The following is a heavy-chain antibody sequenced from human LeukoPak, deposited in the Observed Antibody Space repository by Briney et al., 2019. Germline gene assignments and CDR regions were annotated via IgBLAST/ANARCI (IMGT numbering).Heavy chain of an antibody. J-gene: IGHJ1*01. Sequence: SQTLSLTCAISGDSVSSNSAAWNWIRQSPSRGLEWLGRTYYRSKWYNDYAVSVKSRITINPATSKNQFSLQLNSVTPEDTAVYYCARSYRSVGATTEDFQHWGQGTLVTVSS. D-gene: IGHD1-26*01. V-gene: IGHV6-1*01. CDR3: ARSYRSVGATTEDFQH. CDR2: TYYRSKWYN. CDR1: GDSVSSNSAA.